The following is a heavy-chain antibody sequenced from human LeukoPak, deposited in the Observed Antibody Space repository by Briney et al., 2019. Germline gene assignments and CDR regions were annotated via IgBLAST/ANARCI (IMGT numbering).Heavy chain of an antibody. D-gene: IGHD6-19*01. CDR3: ARDRPGIAVAGDAFDI. CDR2: TYNRGST. Sequence: TSETLSLTCTVSGGSISSYYWSWIRQPPGKGLEWIVYTYNRGSTNYNPSLKSRVTILVDTSKNQFSLKLRSVTAADTAVYYCARDRPGIAVAGDAFDIWGQGTLVTVSS. V-gene: IGHV4-59*01. CDR1: GGSISSYY. J-gene: IGHJ3*02.